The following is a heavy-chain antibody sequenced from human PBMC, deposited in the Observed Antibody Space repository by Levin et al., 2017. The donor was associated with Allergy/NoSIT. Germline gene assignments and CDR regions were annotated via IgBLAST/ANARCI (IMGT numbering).Heavy chain of an antibody. CDR1: GFSISAHS. CDR2: ISSSSNYT. D-gene: IGHD1-14*01. Sequence: PGGSLRLSCAVSGFSISAHSMTWVRQAAGRGLEWVSSISSSSNYTYNADSARGRFTISRDNAKNSLYLQMNNLRAEDTAVYYCATLAAPPALNQNFEYWGQGALVTVSS. V-gene: IGHV3-21*01. CDR3: ATLAAPPALNQNFEY. J-gene: IGHJ4*02.